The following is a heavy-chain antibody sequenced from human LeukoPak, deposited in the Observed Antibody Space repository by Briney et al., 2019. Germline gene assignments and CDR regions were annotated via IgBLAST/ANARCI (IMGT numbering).Heavy chain of an antibody. D-gene: IGHD4-23*01. CDR1: GFTFSSYA. CDR3: ARSRGPGNHYFDY. CDR2: SSDTT. J-gene: IGHJ4*02. V-gene: IGHV3-23*01. Sequence: GGSLRLSCAASGFTFSSYAMSWVRQAPRKGLEWVSTSSDTTYYTDSVKGRFTISRDTSKNTLYLQMNSLGAADTAVYYCARSRGPGNHYFDYWAREPWSPSPQ.